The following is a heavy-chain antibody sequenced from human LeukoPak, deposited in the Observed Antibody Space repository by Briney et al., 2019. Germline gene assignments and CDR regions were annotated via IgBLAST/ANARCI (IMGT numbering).Heavy chain of an antibody. CDR1: GFTFGSYA. J-gene: IGHJ3*02. CDR2: ISYDGSNK. D-gene: IGHD4-17*01. Sequence: GGSLRLSCAASGFTFGSYAMHWVRQAPGKGLEWVAVISYDGSNKYYADSVKGRFTISRDNSKNTLYLQMNSLRAEDTAVYYCARAVTTAAFDIWGQGTMVTVSS. V-gene: IGHV3-30*01. CDR3: ARAVTTAAFDI.